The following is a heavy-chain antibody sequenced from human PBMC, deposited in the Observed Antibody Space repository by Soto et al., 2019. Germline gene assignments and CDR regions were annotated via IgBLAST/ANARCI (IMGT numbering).Heavy chain of an antibody. Sequence: GGSLRLSCAASGLTCSSYGMHGVLQATGKGLEWVAVISYDGSNKYYADSVKGRFTISRDNSKNTLYLQMNSLRAEDTAVYYCAKDNPPLRYFDLGYFDYWGQGTLVTVSS. CDR3: AKDNPPLRYFDLGYFDY. J-gene: IGHJ4*02. V-gene: IGHV3-30*18. CDR2: ISYDGSNK. CDR1: GLTCSSYG. D-gene: IGHD3-9*01.